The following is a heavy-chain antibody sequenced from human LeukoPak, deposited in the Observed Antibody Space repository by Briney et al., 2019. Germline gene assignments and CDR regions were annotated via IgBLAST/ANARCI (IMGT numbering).Heavy chain of an antibody. J-gene: IGHJ3*02. CDR2: IYSGGST. Sequence: PGGSLRLSCAASGFTVSSNYMSWVRQAPGKGLEWVSVIYSGGSTYYADSVKGRFTISRDNSKNTLYLQMNSLRAEDTAVYYCANSLRFLEWLPPRGAFDIWGQGTMVTVSS. V-gene: IGHV3-53*01. D-gene: IGHD3-3*01. CDR3: ANSLRFLEWLPPRGAFDI. CDR1: GFTVSSNY.